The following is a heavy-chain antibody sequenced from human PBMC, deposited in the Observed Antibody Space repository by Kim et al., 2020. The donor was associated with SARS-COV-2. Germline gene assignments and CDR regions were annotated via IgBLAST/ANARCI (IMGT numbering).Heavy chain of an antibody. CDR3: ARDSSMAGYPHFDP. D-gene: IGHD6-19*01. Sequence: SETLSLTCTVPGGSISNYYWSWIRQPPGKGLEWIGYIYYSGSTNYNPSLKSRVTISVDTSKNQFSLKLSSVTAADTAVYYCARDSSMAGYPHFDPWGQGTLVTVSS. V-gene: IGHV4-59*01. J-gene: IGHJ5*02. CDR2: IYYSGST. CDR1: GGSISNYY.